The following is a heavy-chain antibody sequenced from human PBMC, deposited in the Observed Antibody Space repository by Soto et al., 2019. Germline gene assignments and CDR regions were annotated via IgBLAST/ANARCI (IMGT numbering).Heavy chain of an antibody. D-gene: IGHD6-19*01. V-gene: IGHV4-38-2*02. J-gene: IGHJ4*03. Sequence: PSETLSLTCTVSGDSISSGSNWGWIRQPPGEGPEWIASIYHGGTTFYNLSLKSRMSISVDTSKNQFSLRLTSVTAADTATYYCSRVHVMVVAGSTFDYWGPGTLVTVSS. CDR3: SRVHVMVVAGSTFDY. CDR1: GDSISSGSN. CDR2: IYHGGTT.